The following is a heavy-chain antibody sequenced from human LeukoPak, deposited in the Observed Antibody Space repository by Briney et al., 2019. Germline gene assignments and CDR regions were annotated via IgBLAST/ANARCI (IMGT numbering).Heavy chain of an antibody. J-gene: IGHJ4*02. CDR1: GGSFIGYY. Sequence: PSETLSLTCAVHGGSFIGYYWNWIRQPPGKGLEWIGEINHSGSPYYNPSLKSRVTISVDTSKNQFSLRLTSVTAADTAVYYCARGNPTTVRTFDYWGQGTLVTVSS. D-gene: IGHD4-11*01. CDR2: INHSGSP. V-gene: IGHV4-34*01. CDR3: ARGNPTTVRTFDY.